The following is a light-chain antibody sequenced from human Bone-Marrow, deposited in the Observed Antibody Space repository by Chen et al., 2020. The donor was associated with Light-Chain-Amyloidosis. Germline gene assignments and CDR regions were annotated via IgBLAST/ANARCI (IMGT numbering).Light chain of an antibody. CDR1: NIGGET. CDR3: QVWDVSSDHPWV. CDR2: DDL. Sequence: SYVLTQSPSVSVAPGGTAELTGGGNNIGGETVHWYQQMSGQAPVLVVYDDLARPSGIPERFSGSNSGNTATLIISRVEAGDEADYYCQVWDVSSDHPWVFGGGTKLTVL. V-gene: IGLV3-21*02. J-gene: IGLJ3*02.